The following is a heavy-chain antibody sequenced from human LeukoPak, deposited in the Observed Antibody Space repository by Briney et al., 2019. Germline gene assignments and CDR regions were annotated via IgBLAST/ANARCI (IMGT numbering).Heavy chain of an antibody. CDR2: IGSSSSPI. D-gene: IGHD4-11*01. CDR1: GFTFSAYS. Sequence: GGSLRLSCAASGFTFSAYSMNWVRQAPEKGLEWVSYIGSSSSPIYYADSVKGRFTISRDNAKSSLYLQMDSLRAEDTAVYYCARDQAYSFDYWGQGTLVTVSS. J-gene: IGHJ4*02. CDR3: ARDQAYSFDY. V-gene: IGHV3-48*01.